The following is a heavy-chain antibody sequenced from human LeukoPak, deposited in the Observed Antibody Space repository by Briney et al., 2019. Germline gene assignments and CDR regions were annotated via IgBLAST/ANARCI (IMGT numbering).Heavy chain of an antibody. CDR2: IKTDGSSA. V-gene: IGHV3-74*01. J-gene: IGHJ4*02. CDR3: GGGHWGSVNS. CDR1: GFSFSSYW. D-gene: IGHD7-27*01. Sequence: SGGSLRLSCAASGFSFSSYWMHWVRQAPGKGLVWVSRIKTDGSSATYADSVKGRFTISRDNAKNTLYLQMSSLRAEDTAVYYCGGGHWGSVNSWGQGTLVIVSS.